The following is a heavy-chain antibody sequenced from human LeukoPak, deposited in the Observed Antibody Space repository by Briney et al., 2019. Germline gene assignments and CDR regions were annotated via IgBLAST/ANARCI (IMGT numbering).Heavy chain of an antibody. J-gene: IGHJ5*02. CDR1: GGTFSSYA. Sequence: GASVKVSCKASGGTFSSYAISWVRQAPGQGLEWMGGIIPIFGTPNYAQKFQGRVTITADESTSTAYMELSSLTSEDTAVYYCARDKAFRDDPSDIVVVSAAGGFAFDPWGQGTLVTVSS. CDR2: IIPIFGTP. V-gene: IGHV1-69*13. CDR3: ARDKAFRDDPSDIVVVSAAGGFAFDP. D-gene: IGHD2-2*01.